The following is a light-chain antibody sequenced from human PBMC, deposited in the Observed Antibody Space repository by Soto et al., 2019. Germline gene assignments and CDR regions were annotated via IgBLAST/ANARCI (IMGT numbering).Light chain of an antibody. CDR1: QSVGSY. Sequence: EIVLTQSPATLSLSPGEGATLSRRASQSVGSYLAWYQQKPGLPPRLLIYDASNRATGVPARFSGSGSGTDFTLMISSLEPEDFAVYYCHQRSEWPLTFGQGTRLEIK. J-gene: IGKJ5*01. V-gene: IGKV3-11*01. CDR2: DAS. CDR3: HQRSEWPLT.